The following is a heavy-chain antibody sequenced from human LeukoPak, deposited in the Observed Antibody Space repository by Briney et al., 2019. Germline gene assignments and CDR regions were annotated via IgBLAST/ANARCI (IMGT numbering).Heavy chain of an antibody. Sequence: SETLSLTCTVSGGSISSYCWSWIRQPPGKGLEWIGYIYYSGSTNYNPSLKSRVTISVDTSKNQFSLELSSVTAADTAVYYCASPSGSYRVFDYWGQGTLVTVSS. CDR2: IYYSGST. CDR1: GGSISSYC. J-gene: IGHJ4*02. V-gene: IGHV4-59*08. D-gene: IGHD1-26*01. CDR3: ASPSGSYRVFDY.